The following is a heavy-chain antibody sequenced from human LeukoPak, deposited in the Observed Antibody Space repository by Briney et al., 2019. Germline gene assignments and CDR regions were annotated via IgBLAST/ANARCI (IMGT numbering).Heavy chain of an antibody. CDR3: AKVPLSIQLWLEVDY. Sequence: PGGSLRLSCAASGFTFSSYAMSWVRQAPGKGLEWVSAISGSGGSTYYADSVKGRFTISRDNSKNTLYLQMNSLRAEDTAVYYCAKVPLSIQLWLEVDYWGQGTLVTVSS. J-gene: IGHJ4*02. CDR2: ISGSGGST. CDR1: GFTFSSYA. V-gene: IGHV3-23*01. D-gene: IGHD5-18*01.